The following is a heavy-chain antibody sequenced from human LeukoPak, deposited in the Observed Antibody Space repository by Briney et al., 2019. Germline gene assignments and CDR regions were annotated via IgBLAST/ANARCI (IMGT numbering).Heavy chain of an antibody. V-gene: IGHV4-39*01. CDR1: GGSNSSSSYY. Sequence: SETLSLTCTVSGGSNSSSSYYWGWIRQPPGKGLEWIGSIDYSGSTYCVASPKSQVTISVGTTKTQFSLKLSSMPATDTAVYYGATLWLLRGAAFNLATRFDYWGQGTLVAASS. J-gene: IGHJ4*02. CDR3: ATLWLLRGAAFNLATRFDY. CDR2: IDYSGST. D-gene: IGHD1-26*01.